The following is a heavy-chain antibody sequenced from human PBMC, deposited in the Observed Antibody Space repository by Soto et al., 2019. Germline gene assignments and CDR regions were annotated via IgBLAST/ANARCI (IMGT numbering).Heavy chain of an antibody. CDR1: GYSFTSYW. J-gene: IGHJ4*02. V-gene: IGHV5-51*01. Sequence: PGESLKISCKGSGYSFTSYWIGWVRQMPGKGLEWMGIIYPGDSDTRYSPSFQGQVTISADKSISTAYLQWSSLKASDTAMYYCARQPDYNILTGYLYYFDYWGQGTLVTVSS. CDR3: ARQPDYNILTGYLYYFDY. D-gene: IGHD3-9*01. CDR2: IYPGDSDT.